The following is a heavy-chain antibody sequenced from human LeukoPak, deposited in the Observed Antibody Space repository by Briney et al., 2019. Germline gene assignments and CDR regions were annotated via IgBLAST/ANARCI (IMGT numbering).Heavy chain of an antibody. Sequence: PGGSLRLSCAASGFTFSSYAMSWVRQAPGKGLEWVSAISGSGGSTYYADSVKGRFTISRDNSKNTLYLQMNSLRAEDTAVYYCAGGPFGPNDAFDIWGQGTMVTVSS. CDR1: GFTFSSYA. CDR3: AGGPFGPNDAFDI. V-gene: IGHV3-23*01. CDR2: ISGSGGST. D-gene: IGHD3/OR15-3a*01. J-gene: IGHJ3*02.